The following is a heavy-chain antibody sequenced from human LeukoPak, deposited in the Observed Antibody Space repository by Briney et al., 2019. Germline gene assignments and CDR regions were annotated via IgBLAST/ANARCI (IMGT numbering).Heavy chain of an antibody. CDR3: ARDQQQWLALDY. CDR2: IRNDGTNI. D-gene: IGHD6-19*01. V-gene: IGHV3-7*04. Sequence: GGSLRLSCVASGFDIRHYYMSWVRQAPGKGLEWVADIRNDGTNIYNVDSVRGRFTISRDDAKNSLFLQMNSLKDEDTAVYYCARDQQQWLALDYWGRGTLVTVSS. J-gene: IGHJ4*02. CDR1: GFDIRHYY.